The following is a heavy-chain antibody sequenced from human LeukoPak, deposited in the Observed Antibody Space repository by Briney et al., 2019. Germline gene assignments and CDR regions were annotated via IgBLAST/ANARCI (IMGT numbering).Heavy chain of an antibody. CDR2: VSGSGGGT. V-gene: IGHV3-23*01. Sequence: GGSLRLSCAASGFTFSSYAMSWVRQAPGKGLEWVSVVSGSGGGTSYADSVKGRFTISRDNSKNTLYLQMNSPRDEDTAVYYCAKGRYTYTDWGQGTLVTVSS. CDR1: GFTFSSYA. CDR3: AKGRYTYTD. J-gene: IGHJ4*02. D-gene: IGHD5-18*01.